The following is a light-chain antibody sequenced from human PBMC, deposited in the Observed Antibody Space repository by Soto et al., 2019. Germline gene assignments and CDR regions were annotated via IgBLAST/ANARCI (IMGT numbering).Light chain of an antibody. CDR2: GNT. J-gene: IGLJ1*01. CDR3: QSYDSGLSGYV. Sequence: QSVLTQPPSVSGAPGQRVTISCTGSSSNIGAGYDVHWYQQLPGTAPKLLIYGNTNRPSGVPDRISGSKSGTSASLAITGLQAEDEADYYCQSYDSGLSGYVFGTGTKRTVL. V-gene: IGLV1-40*01. CDR1: SSNIGAGYD.